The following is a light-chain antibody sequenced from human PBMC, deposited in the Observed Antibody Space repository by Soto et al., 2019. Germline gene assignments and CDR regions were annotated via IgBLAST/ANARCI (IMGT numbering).Light chain of an antibody. Sequence: QSVLTQPPSGSGSPGQSVTISCTGTSSDVGAYNYVSWYQQHPAKAPKLMIYDVNKRPSGVPDRFSGSKSGNTASLTVSGLQADDEADYYCISYAGSDTYVFGTGTKVTGL. CDR2: DVN. CDR3: ISYAGSDTYV. CDR1: SSDVGAYNY. V-gene: IGLV2-8*01. J-gene: IGLJ1*01.